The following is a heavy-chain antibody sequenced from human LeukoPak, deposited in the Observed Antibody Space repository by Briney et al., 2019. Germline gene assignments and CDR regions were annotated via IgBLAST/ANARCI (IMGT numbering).Heavy chain of an antibody. D-gene: IGHD6-6*01. CDR1: GGSISSSSYY. V-gene: IGHV4-39*02. Sequence: TPSETLSLTCTVSGGSISSSSYYWGWIRQPPGKELEWIGSIYYSGSTYYNPSLKSRVTISVDTSKNRFSLKLSSVTAADTAVYYCARDGRSSSPYYYYYGMDVWGQGTTVTVSS. J-gene: IGHJ6*02. CDR2: IYYSGST. CDR3: ARDGRSSSPYYYYYGMDV.